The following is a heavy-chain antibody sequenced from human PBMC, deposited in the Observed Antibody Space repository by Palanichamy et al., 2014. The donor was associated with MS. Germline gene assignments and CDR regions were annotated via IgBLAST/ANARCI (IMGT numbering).Heavy chain of an antibody. D-gene: IGHD6-19*01. J-gene: IGHJ3*02. CDR1: GYTFTSYY. Sequence: QVQLVQSGAEVKKPGASVRVSCKASGYTFTSYYIHWVRQVPGQGLEWMGIINPSDGSTRYAQKLQGRVTMTRDTSTSTVYMEVSSLRSEDTAVFYCARKSGYSSGGAFDIWGQGTTVTVSS. CDR3: ARKSGYSSGGAFDI. CDR2: INPSDGST. V-gene: IGHV1-46*04.